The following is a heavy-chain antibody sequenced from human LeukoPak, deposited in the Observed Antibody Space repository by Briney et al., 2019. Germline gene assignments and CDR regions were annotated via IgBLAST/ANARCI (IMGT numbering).Heavy chain of an antibody. J-gene: IGHJ5*02. CDR2: IYPGDSDT. CDR1: GYSFTSYW. CDR3: ARGGTIFPALVWFDP. Sequence: GESLKISCKGSGYSFTSYWIGWVRQMPGKGLEWMGIIYPGDSDTRYSPSFQGQVTVSADKSISTAYLQWSSLKASDTAMYYCARGGTIFPALVWFDPWGQGTLVTVSS. D-gene: IGHD3-3*01. V-gene: IGHV5-51*01.